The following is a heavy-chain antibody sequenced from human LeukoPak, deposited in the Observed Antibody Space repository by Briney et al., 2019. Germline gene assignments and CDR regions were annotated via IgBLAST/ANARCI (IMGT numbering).Heavy chain of an antibody. J-gene: IGHJ4*02. CDR1: GGSISSSY. CDR3: ARTYYYGSGRYFDY. CDR2: IYNSGTT. V-gene: IGHV4-59*01. Sequence: PSETLSLTCIVSGGSISSSYWSWIRQPPGKGLEWIGYIYNSGTTNYNPSLKSRVTISVDMSKNQFSLNLSSVTAADTAVYYCARTYYYGSGRYFDYWGQGTLVTVSS. D-gene: IGHD3-10*01.